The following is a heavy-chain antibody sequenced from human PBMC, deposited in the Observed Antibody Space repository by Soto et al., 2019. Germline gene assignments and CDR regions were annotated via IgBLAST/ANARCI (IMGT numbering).Heavy chain of an antibody. CDR3: ARSLLLWFGELSDYYDSSGYYFDY. CDR1: GGSISSSSYY. J-gene: IGHJ4*02. CDR2: IYYSGST. D-gene: IGHD3-22*01. Sequence: PSETLSLTCTVSGGSISSSSYYWGWIRQPPGKGLEWIGGIYYSGSTYYNPSLKSRVTISVDTSKNQFSLKLSSVTAADTAVYYCARSLLLWFGELSDYYDSSGYYFDYWGQGTL. V-gene: IGHV4-39*01.